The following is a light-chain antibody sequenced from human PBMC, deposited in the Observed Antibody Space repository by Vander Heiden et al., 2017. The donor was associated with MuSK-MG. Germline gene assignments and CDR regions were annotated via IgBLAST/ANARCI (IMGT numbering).Light chain of an antibody. Sequence: SYELTQPPSVSGSPGQTASSTCSGDKWGDKYACWYEQKPGQSPVLVIYQYSKRTSGIPERFSGSNSGNTATLTISGTQAMDEADYYCQAWDSSTAVFGGGTKLTVL. CDR2: QYS. V-gene: IGLV3-1*01. J-gene: IGLJ2*01. CDR1: KWGDKY. CDR3: QAWDSSTAV.